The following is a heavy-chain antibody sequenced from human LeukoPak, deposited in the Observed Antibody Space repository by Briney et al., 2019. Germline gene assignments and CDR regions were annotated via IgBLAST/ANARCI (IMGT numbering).Heavy chain of an antibody. Sequence: GGSLRLSCEGSGFMFGNHGLIWVRQAPGKGLDWLSFIGPSGVTRLYANSVKGRFTISRDNAENSVFLQMNSLRVEDTAVYYCARANYRYCSSTSCYGDYWGQGTLVTVSS. D-gene: IGHD2-2*01. CDR1: GFMFGNHG. CDR2: IGPSGVTR. J-gene: IGHJ4*02. V-gene: IGHV3-48*04. CDR3: ARANYRYCSSTSCYGDY.